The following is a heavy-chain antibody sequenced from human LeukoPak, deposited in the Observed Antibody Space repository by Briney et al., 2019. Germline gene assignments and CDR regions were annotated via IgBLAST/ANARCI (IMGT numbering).Heavy chain of an antibody. J-gene: IGHJ4*02. CDR1: GCSLSNSSYY. CDR2: IYYSGST. V-gene: IGHV4-39*01. CDR3: ARQDSSGWD. Sequence: PSETLSLTCTVSGCSLSNSSYYWGWIRQPPGKGLEWIGSIYYSGSTYYNPSLKSRVTISVDTSKNQFSLKLSSVTAADTAVYYCARQDSSGWDWGQGTLVTVSS. D-gene: IGHD6-19*01.